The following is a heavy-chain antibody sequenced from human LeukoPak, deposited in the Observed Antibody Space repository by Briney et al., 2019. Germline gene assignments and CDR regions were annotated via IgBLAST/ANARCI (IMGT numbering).Heavy chain of an antibody. J-gene: IGHJ4*02. Sequence: PGGSLRLSCAASGFTFSTYYMSWVRQAPGKGLEWVSVLYSGGHTDYADSVKGRFTISRDNSKNILYLQMNSLRADDTAVYYCARDRDDSGSWDIFFDFWGQGTPVTVSS. CDR3: ARDRDDSGSWDIFFDF. V-gene: IGHV3-53*01. CDR2: LYSGGHT. CDR1: GFTFSTYY. D-gene: IGHD3-10*01.